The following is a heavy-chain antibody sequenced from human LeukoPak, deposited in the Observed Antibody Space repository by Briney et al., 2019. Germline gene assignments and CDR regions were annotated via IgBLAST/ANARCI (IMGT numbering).Heavy chain of an antibody. CDR3: ARGVLYYDFWSGYYGGPFDY. D-gene: IGHD3-3*01. CDR2: ISAYNGNT. J-gene: IGHJ4*02. CDR1: GYTLTSYG. Sequence: ASVKVSCKASGYTLTSYGISLVRQASGQGLEWMGWISAYNGNTNYAQKLQGRVTMTTDTSTSTAYMELRSLRSDDTAVYYCARGVLYYDFWSGYYGGPFDYWGQGTLVTVSS. V-gene: IGHV1-18*01.